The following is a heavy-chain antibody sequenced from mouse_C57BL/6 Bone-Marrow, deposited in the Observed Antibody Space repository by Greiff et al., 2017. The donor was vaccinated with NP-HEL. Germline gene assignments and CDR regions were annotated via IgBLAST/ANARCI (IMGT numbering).Heavy chain of an antibody. CDR1: GFTFSSYA. D-gene: IGHD1-1*02. CDR2: ISSGGDYI. V-gene: IGHV5-9-1*02. Sequence: EVQRVESGEGLVKPGGSLKFSCAASGFTFSSYAMSWVSQTPEKRLEWVAYISSGGDYIYYADTVKGRFTISRDNARNTLYLQMSSLKSEDTAMYYCSRVLVLYYFDYWGQGTTLTVSS. CDR3: SRVLVLYYFDY. J-gene: IGHJ2*01.